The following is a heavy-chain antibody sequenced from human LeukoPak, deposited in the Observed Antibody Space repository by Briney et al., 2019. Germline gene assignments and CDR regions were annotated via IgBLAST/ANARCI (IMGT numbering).Heavy chain of an antibody. Sequence: SETLSLTCTVSGGSISSSSYYWGWIRQPPGKGLEWIGSIYYSGSTYYNPSLKSRVTISVDTSRNQFSLKLSSVTAADTAVYYCARGSTLIRGFDYWGQGTLVTVSS. CDR3: ARGSTLIRGFDY. J-gene: IGHJ4*02. V-gene: IGHV4-39*01. D-gene: IGHD3-10*01. CDR2: IYYSGST. CDR1: GGSISSSSYY.